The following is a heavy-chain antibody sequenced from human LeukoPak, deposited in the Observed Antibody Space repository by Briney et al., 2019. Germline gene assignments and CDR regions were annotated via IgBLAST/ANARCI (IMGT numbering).Heavy chain of an antibody. CDR1: GYSFTSHW. D-gene: IGHD1-1*01. J-gene: IGHJ4*02. V-gene: IGHV5-51*01. Sequence: GESLKISCKGSGYSFTSHWIAWVRQMPGKGLEWMGIIYPGDSDTRYNPSFQGQVTISADKSISTAYLQWSSLKASDTAMYYCARRTTGWTTYNFDYWGQGTLVTVSS. CDR3: ARRTTGWTTYNFDY. CDR2: IYPGDSDT.